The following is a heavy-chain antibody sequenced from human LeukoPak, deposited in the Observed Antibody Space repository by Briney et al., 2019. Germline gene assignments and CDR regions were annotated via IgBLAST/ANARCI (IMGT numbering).Heavy chain of an antibody. Sequence: ASVKVSCKASGYTFTGYYMHWVRQAPGQGLEWMGRINPNSGGTNYAQKFQGRVTMTRDTSISTAYMELSRLRSDDTAVYYCARTVVTQYNWFDPWGQGTLVTVSS. CDR2: INPNSGGT. J-gene: IGHJ5*02. D-gene: IGHD4-23*01. V-gene: IGHV1-2*06. CDR3: ARTVVTQYNWFDP. CDR1: GYTFTGYY.